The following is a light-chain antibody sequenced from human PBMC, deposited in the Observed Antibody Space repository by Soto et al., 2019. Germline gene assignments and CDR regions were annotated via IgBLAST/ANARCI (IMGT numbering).Light chain of an antibody. Sequence: IVLTQSPATLSLSPGERATLSCRASQSLSTYLAWYQQKPGQAPRLLIYGASNRATGIPARFSGSGSGTDFTLTISSLEPEDFAVYYCQQRANWPRAFGPGTKVDIK. CDR2: GAS. J-gene: IGKJ3*01. V-gene: IGKV3-11*01. CDR1: QSLSTY. CDR3: QQRANWPRA.